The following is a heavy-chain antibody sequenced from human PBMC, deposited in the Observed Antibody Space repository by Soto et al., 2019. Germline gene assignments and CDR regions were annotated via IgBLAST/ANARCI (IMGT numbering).Heavy chain of an antibody. CDR2: ISSSSSTI. Sequence: PGGSLRLSCAASGFTFSTYSMNWVRQAPGKGLEWVSYISSSSSTIFYTDSVKGRFTVSRDNAKNSLYLQMNSLRAEDTAVYYDSSGPPAYWGQGTLVTVSS. CDR1: GFTFSTYS. V-gene: IGHV3-48*01. D-gene: IGHD3-22*01. J-gene: IGHJ4*02. CDR3: SSGPPAY.